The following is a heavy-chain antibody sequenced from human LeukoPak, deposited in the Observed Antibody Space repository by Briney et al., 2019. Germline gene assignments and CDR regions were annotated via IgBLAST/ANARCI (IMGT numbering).Heavy chain of an antibody. CDR3: ARVVDGSGSYDNHDSFDI. D-gene: IGHD3-10*01. J-gene: IGHJ3*02. Sequence: GGSLRLSCAASGFTFSDYYMSWIRQAPGKGLEWVSYISGSGSTIFYADSVKGRFTISRDNAKSSLHLQMNSLRAEDTAVYYCARVVDGSGSYDNHDSFDIWGQGTMVTVSS. CDR1: GFTFSDYY. V-gene: IGHV3-11*01. CDR2: ISGSGSTI.